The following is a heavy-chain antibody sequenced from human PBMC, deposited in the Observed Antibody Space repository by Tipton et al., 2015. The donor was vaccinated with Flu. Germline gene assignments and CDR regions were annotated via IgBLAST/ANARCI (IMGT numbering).Heavy chain of an antibody. CDR3: ARTRSGNYLDDAFDI. V-gene: IGHV4-61*08. D-gene: IGHD1-26*01. CDR1: GGSVKGGAFY. CDR2: VGFTGST. J-gene: IGHJ3*02. Sequence: TLSLTCTVSGGSVKGGAFYWTWIRQSPERGLEWIGYVGFTGSTNYSPSLQSRVTMSVDTAKNQFSLKLSSVTAADTAVYYCARTRSGNYLDDAFDIWGQGTLVTVSS.